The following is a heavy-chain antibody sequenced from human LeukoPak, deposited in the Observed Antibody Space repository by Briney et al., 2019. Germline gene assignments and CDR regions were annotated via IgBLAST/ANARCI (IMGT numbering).Heavy chain of an antibody. V-gene: IGHV3-11*04. D-gene: IGHD2-8*01. J-gene: IGHJ4*02. CDR1: GFTFSDYY. Sequence: KAGGSLRLSCAASGFTFSDYYMSWIRQAPGKGLEWVSYISSSGSTIYYADSVKGRFTISRDNSKNTLYLQMNSLRAEDTAVYYCAKDGHCSSGVCYGYFDYWGQGTLVTVSS. CDR2: ISSSGSTI. CDR3: AKDGHCSSGVCYGYFDY.